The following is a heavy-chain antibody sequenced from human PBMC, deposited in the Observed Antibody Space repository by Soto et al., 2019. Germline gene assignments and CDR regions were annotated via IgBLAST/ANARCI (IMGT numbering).Heavy chain of an antibody. D-gene: IGHD3-16*02. J-gene: IGHJ4*02. CDR3: ARLEYYDYVWGSYRSPYYFDY. V-gene: IGHV4-61*01. CDR2: IHYSGSA. Sequence: PSETLSLTCTVSGGSVSSGSYYWSWIRQPPGKGPEWIGYIHYSGSANYSPSLKSRVTISIDTSKNQFSLNLSSVTAADTAVYYCARLEYYDYVWGSYRSPYYFDYWGQGTLVTVSS. CDR1: GGSVSSGSYY.